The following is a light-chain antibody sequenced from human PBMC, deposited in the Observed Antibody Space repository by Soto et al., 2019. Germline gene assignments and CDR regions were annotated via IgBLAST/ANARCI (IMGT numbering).Light chain of an antibody. CDR3: SSYTSSSLCV. Sequence: QSALTQPASVSGSPGQSITICCTGTSSDVGGYNYVSWYQQHPGKAPKLMIYDVSNRPSGVSNRFSGSKSGNTASLTISGLQAEDEADYYCSSYTSSSLCVFGTGTKLTVL. CDR2: DVS. J-gene: IGLJ1*01. CDR1: SSDVGGYNY. V-gene: IGLV2-14*01.